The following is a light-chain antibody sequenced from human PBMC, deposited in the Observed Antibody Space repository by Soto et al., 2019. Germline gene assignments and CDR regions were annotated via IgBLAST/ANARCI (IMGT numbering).Light chain of an antibody. CDR2: SNN. J-gene: IGLJ1*01. V-gene: IGLV1-44*01. CDR1: NSNIGSHT. Sequence: QSVLAQAPSASWTPGQGVTISCSGSNSNIGSHTVNWYQQLPGTAPKLLIYSNNQRPSGVPDRFSGSGSGTSASLAISGLQSEDEADYYCAAWDDSLNGYVFGTGTKVTVL. CDR3: AAWDDSLNGYV.